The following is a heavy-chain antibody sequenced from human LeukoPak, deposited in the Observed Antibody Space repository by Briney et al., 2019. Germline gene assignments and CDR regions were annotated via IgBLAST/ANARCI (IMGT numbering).Heavy chain of an antibody. CDR3: ARAYSSWYSPSANNWFDP. Sequence: SETLSLTCTVSGGSISSGGYYWSWIRQHPGKGLEWIGYLYYSGSTYYNPSLKSRVTISVDTSKNQFSLKLSSVTAADTAVYYCARAYSSWYSPSANNWFDPWGQGTLVTVSS. CDR2: LYYSGST. V-gene: IGHV4-31*03. D-gene: IGHD6-13*01. J-gene: IGHJ5*02. CDR1: GGSISSGGYY.